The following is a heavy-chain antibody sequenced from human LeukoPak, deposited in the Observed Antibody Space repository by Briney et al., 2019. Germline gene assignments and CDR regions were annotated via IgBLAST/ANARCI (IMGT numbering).Heavy chain of an antibody. J-gene: IGHJ2*01. CDR3: ARDDFAFDYDEDDPFDL. CDR1: GGSISSTSYY. CDR2: IYYSGST. V-gene: IGHV4-39*07. D-gene: IGHD4-17*01. Sequence: SETLSLTCTVSGGSISSTSYYWGWIRQPPGKGLEWIGSIYYSGSTYYNPSLKSRVTISVDTSKNQFSLKLSSVTAADTAVYYCARDDFAFDYDEDDPFDLWGRGTLVSVSS.